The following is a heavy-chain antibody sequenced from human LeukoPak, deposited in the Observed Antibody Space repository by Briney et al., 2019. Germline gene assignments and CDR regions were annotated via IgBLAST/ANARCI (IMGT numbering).Heavy chain of an antibody. V-gene: IGHV1-18*01. CDR3: ARESSSWYAASDFDI. D-gene: IGHD6-13*01. CDR1: GYTFTSYG. Sequence: GASVKVSCKASGYTFTSYGISWVRQAPGQGLEWMGWISAYNGNTNYAQKLQGRVTMTTDTSTSTAYMELRSLRSDDTAVYYCARESSSWYAASDFDIWGQGTVVTVSS. J-gene: IGHJ3*02. CDR2: ISAYNGNT.